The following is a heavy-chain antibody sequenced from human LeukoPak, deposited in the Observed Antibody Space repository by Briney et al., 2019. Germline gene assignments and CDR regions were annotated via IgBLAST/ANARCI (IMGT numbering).Heavy chain of an antibody. CDR3: ARGSGIAAAGTHDY. D-gene: IGHD6-13*01. Sequence: PSETLSLTCAVYGGSFSGYYWSWIRQPPGKGLEWIGEINHSGSTNYNPSLKSRVTISVDTSKNQFSLELSSVTAADTAVYYCARGSGIAAAGTHDYWGQGTLVTVSS. CDR2: INHSGST. CDR1: GGSFSGYY. V-gene: IGHV4-34*01. J-gene: IGHJ4*02.